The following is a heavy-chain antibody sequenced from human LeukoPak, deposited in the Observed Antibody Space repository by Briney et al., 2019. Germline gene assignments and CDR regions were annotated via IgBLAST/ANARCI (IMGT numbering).Heavy chain of an antibody. Sequence: GGPLRLSCAASGFTFSSYWMHWVRQAPGKGLVWVSRIYSDGTATTYADSVKGRFTISRDNAKNTLYLQVNSLRDEDTAVYYCARGGSPPEALGDAFDIWGQGTMVTVS. CDR3: ARGGSPPEALGDAFDI. V-gene: IGHV3-74*01. J-gene: IGHJ3*02. D-gene: IGHD1-26*01. CDR2: IYSDGTAT. CDR1: GFTFSSYW.